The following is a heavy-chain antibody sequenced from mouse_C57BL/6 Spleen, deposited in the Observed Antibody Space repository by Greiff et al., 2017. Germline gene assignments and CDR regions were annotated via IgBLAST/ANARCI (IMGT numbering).Heavy chain of an antibody. CDR3: ARWDDGYPYYFDY. CDR2: IYPGSGNT. CDR1: GYTFTDYY. J-gene: IGHJ2*01. Sequence: QVHVKQSGAELVRPGASVKLSCKASGYTFTDYYINWVKQRPGQGLEWIARIYPGSGNTYYNEKFKGKATLTAEKSSSTAYMQLSSLTSEDSAVYFCARWDDGYPYYFDYWGQGTTLTVSS. D-gene: IGHD2-3*01. V-gene: IGHV1-76*01.